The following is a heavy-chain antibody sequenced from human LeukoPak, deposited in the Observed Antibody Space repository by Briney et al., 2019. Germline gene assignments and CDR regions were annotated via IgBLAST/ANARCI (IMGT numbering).Heavy chain of an antibody. CDR1: GFTFSSYW. CDR3: ARERSGSSGYYSAIDS. Sequence: PGGSLRLSCVASGFTFSSYWMHWVRQPPGNGLVWVSRIGSDGSTTTYADSVKGRFTISRDNAKNTLYLQMNRLRAEDTAVYYCARERSGSSGYYSAIDSWGQGTLVTVSS. CDR2: IGSDGSTT. D-gene: IGHD3-22*01. V-gene: IGHV3-74*01. J-gene: IGHJ4*02.